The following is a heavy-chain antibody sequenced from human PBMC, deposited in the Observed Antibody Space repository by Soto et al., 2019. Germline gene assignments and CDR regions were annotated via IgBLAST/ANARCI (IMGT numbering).Heavy chain of an antibody. D-gene: IGHD1-1*01. Sequence: QVQLVESGGGVVQPGRSLRLSCAASGFTFSSYDMHWVRQAPGKGLEWVALISYDGGNNYYADSVKGRFTISRDDSKNTLYLQMDSLRADDTAVYHCARPNSEKYWNHFDYWGQGILVTVSS. CDR3: ARPNSEKYWNHFDY. CDR1: GFTFSSYD. V-gene: IGHV3-30-3*01. J-gene: IGHJ4*02. CDR2: ISYDGGNN.